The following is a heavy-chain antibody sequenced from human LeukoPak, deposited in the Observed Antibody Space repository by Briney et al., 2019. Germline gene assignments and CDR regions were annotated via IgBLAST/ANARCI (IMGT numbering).Heavy chain of an antibody. CDR1: GGSINSYY. D-gene: IGHD5-24*01. CDR3: NRRCKDAYTLDCFDY. J-gene: IGHJ4*01. V-gene: IGHV4-59*01. CDR2: MYYSGGT. Sequence: SETLSLTCTVSGGSINSYYWSWIRQPPGKGLEWIGHMYYSGGTNYNPSLKSRVTISVDTSKNQFSLKLSSVTAADTAVYYCNRRCKDAYTLDCFDYWGHGTLVTVSS.